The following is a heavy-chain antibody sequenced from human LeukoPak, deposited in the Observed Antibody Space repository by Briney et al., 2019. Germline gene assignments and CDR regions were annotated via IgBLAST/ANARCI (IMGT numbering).Heavy chain of an antibody. CDR1: GFTFSSYA. J-gene: IGHJ4*02. V-gene: IGHV3-23*01. CDR3: AKTATMVRGVQNFDY. CDR2: ISGSGGST. D-gene: IGHD3-10*01. Sequence: GGSLRLSCAASGFTFSSYAMSWVRQVPGKGLEWVSAISGSGGSTYYADSVKGRFTISRDNSKNMLYLQMNGLRAEDTAVYYCAKTATMVRGVQNFDYWGQGTLVTVSS.